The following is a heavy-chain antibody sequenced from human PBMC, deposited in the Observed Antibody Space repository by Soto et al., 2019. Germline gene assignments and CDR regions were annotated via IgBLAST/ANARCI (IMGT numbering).Heavy chain of an antibody. CDR3: AKDGSHNFDY. D-gene: IGHD1-26*01. CDR2: MSYDGSNE. V-gene: IGHV3-30*18. CDR1: GFTFSHYA. Sequence: VQLVESGGGVVQPGRSLRLSCAASGFTFSHYAMHWVRQAPGKGLEWVALMSYDGSNEYYADSVKGRFTISRDNSKNTRYLQMNSLRAEDTAVYYCAKDGSHNFDYWGQGTLVTVSS. J-gene: IGHJ4*02.